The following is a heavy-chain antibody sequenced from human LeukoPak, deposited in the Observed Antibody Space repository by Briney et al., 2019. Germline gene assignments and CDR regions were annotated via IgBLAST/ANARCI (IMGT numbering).Heavy chain of an antibody. J-gene: IGHJ4*02. CDR3: ARDWRGSGSYYFDY. CDR1: GFTFSSYA. V-gene: IGHV3-30*04. CDR2: ISYDGSNK. Sequence: PGRSLRLSCAASGFTFSSYAMHWVRQAPGKGLEWVAVISYDGSNKYYADSVKGRFTISRDNSKNTLYLQMNSLRAEDMAVYYCARDWRGSGSYYFDYWGQGTLVTVSS. D-gene: IGHD3-10*01.